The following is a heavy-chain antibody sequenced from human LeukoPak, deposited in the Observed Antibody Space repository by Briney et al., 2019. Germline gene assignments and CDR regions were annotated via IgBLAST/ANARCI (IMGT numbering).Heavy chain of an antibody. J-gene: IGHJ3*02. CDR3: ARVYCSSTSCYYSFLGGAFDI. CDR2: ISSSGSTI. D-gene: IGHD2-2*01. CDR1: GFTFSDYY. V-gene: IGHV3-11*04. Sequence: GGSLRLSCAASGFTFSDYYMSWIRQAPGKGLEWVSYISSSGSTIYYADSVKGRFTISRDNAKNSLYLQMNSLRAEDTAVYYCARVYCSSTSCYYSFLGGAFDIWGQGTMVTVSS.